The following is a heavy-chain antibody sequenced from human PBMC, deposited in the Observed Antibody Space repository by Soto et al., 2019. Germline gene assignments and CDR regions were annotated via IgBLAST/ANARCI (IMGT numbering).Heavy chain of an antibody. V-gene: IGHV1-18*04. Sequence: QVQLVQSGAEVKKPGASVKVSCKASGYTFTSYGISWVRQAPGQGLEWMGWISAYNGNTNYAQKLQGRVTMTTDTPTSTAYKELRSLRSDDTAVYYCARAKSGSWYLPVGYWGQGTLVTVSS. CDR3: ARAKSGSWYLPVGY. CDR1: GYTFTSYG. CDR2: ISAYNGNT. J-gene: IGHJ4*02. D-gene: IGHD6-13*01.